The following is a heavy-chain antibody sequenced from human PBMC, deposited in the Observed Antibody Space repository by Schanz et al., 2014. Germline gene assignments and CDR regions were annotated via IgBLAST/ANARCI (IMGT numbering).Heavy chain of an antibody. D-gene: IGHD2-21*02. V-gene: IGHV1-18*01. J-gene: IGHJ4*02. CDR2: ISVDNGNT. CDR1: GYAFTSYG. Sequence: QVQLVQSGAEVKKPGASVKVSCKASGYAFTSYGISWVRLAPGQGLEWMGWISVDNGNTNYAQKLQGRVTMTIDTSTSTAYMELRSLRSYDTAVYYCTRDGAYCGGDCYSVDYWGQGTLVTVSS. CDR3: TRDGAYCGGDCYSVDY.